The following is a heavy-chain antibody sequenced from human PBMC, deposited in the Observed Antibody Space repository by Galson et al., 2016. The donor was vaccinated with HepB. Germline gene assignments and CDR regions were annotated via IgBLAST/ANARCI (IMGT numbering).Heavy chain of an antibody. V-gene: IGHV1-2*02. J-gene: IGHJ4*02. CDR1: GYTFTACF. Sequence: SVKVSCKASGYTFTACFMHWVRQAPGQGLEWMGWINPNSGGTDYAQRFRGRVTMTRDTSISTAYMELSRLRSDDTAVYYCARSFASPLYGDSNFDYWGQGTLVTVSS. CDR2: INPNSGGT. CDR3: ARSFASPLYGDSNFDY. D-gene: IGHD4-17*01.